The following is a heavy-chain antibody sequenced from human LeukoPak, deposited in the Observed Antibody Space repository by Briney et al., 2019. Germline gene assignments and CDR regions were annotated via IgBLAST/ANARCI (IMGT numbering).Heavy chain of an antibody. CDR2: IKEDGNEK. D-gene: IGHD2-15*01. J-gene: IGHJ6*03. CDR3: ARVVAGGGTLYYYYMDV. CDR1: GLIFSNFW. Sequence: PGGSLRLSCAASGLIFSNFWMNWVRQAPGKGLEWVANIKEDGNEKYYVDSVKGRFTISRDNAKNSLYLQMNSLRAEDTAAYYCARVVAGGGTLYYYYMDVWGKGTTVTVSS. V-gene: IGHV3-7*01.